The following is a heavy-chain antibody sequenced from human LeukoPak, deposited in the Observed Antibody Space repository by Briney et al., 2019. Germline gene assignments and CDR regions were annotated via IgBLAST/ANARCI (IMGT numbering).Heavy chain of an antibody. CDR3: ARGHLSYDSITSPAFDI. CDR2: IYTSGST. Sequence: SQTLSLTCTVSGGSISSGSYYWSWIRQPAGKGLEWIGRIYTSGSTNYNPPLKSRVTISVDTSKNQFSLKLSSVTAADTAVYYCARGHLSYDSITSPAFDIWGQGTMVTVSS. J-gene: IGHJ3*02. CDR1: GGSISSGSYY. V-gene: IGHV4-61*02. D-gene: IGHD3-22*01.